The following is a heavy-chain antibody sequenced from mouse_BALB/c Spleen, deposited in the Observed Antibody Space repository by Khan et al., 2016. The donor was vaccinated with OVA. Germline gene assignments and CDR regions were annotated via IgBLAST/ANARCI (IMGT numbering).Heavy chain of an antibody. Sequence: EVQLQESGPGLVKPTQSLSLTCSVTDYSITSGYFWNWIRQFPGNKLEWVGYIRYDGSNNYNPSLKNRISITRDTSKNQFSLKLNSCTTEDTATYDCARGGSSGPAWFAYWGQGTLVTVSA. CDR2: IRYDGSN. CDR3: ARGGSSGPAWFAY. J-gene: IGHJ3*01. D-gene: IGHD3-1*01. V-gene: IGHV3-6*02. CDR1: DYSITSGYF.